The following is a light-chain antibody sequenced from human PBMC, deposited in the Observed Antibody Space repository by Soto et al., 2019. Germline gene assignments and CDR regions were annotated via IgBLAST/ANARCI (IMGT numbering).Light chain of an antibody. CDR3: AAWDDSLHVV. J-gene: IGLJ2*01. Sequence: QAVVTQPPSASGTPGQRVTISCSGSSSNIGSNTVNWYQQLPGTAPKLLIYSDNQRPSGVPDRFSGSKSDTSASLAISGLQSEDEADYYCAAWDDSLHVVFGGGTKLTVL. CDR1: SSNIGSNT. CDR2: SDN. V-gene: IGLV1-44*01.